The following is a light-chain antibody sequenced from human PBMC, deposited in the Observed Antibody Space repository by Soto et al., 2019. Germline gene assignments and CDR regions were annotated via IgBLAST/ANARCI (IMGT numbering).Light chain of an antibody. CDR2: RAS. J-gene: IGKJ1*01. V-gene: IGKV1-5*03. CDR3: QQADVYSAIS. CDR1: QSISDR. Sequence: DIRLTQSPSTLSASVGDRVTITCRASQSISDRLAWYQQKSGKAPRLLIYRASSLENGVPSRFSGSGSGTECSLTSTTPPPDDFAPHACQQADVYSAISFGQLTMVDI.